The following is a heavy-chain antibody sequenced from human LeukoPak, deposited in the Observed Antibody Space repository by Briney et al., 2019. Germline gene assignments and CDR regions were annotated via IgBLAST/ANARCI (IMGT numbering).Heavy chain of an antibody. D-gene: IGHD2-15*01. CDR1: GFTFSDYY. CDR2: IGSSGSAM. V-gene: IGHV3-11*01. CDR3: ARVVYCSGGSCHIFAFDI. J-gene: IGHJ3*02. Sequence: PGGSLRLSCAASGFTFSDYYMSWIRQTPGKGLEWVSCIGSSGSAMFYADSVKGRFTISRDNAKNSLYLQMNSLRAEDTAVYYCARVVYCSGGSCHIFAFDIWGRGTMVTVSS.